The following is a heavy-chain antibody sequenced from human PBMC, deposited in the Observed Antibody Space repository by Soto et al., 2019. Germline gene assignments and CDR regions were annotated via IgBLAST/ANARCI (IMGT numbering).Heavy chain of an antibody. Sequence: PGGSLRLSCAASGFTFSSYWMSWVRQAPGKGLEWVANIKQDGSEKYYVDSVKGRFTISRDNAKNSLYLQMNSLRAEDTAVYYCARGPPRMVRGVINYYYYGMDVCGQVSTVTVSS. CDR2: IKQDGSEK. J-gene: IGHJ6*02. CDR3: ARGPPRMVRGVINYYYYGMDV. V-gene: IGHV3-7*03. D-gene: IGHD3-10*01. CDR1: GFTFSSYW.